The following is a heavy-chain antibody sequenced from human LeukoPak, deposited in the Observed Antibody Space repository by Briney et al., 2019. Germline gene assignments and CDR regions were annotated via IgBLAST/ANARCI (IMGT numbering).Heavy chain of an antibody. Sequence: GGSLRLSCAASGFTFDDYAMHWVRQAPGKGLEWVSVIGGSNGITFYVGSVKGRFTISRDNSKDTLYLQMNSLRAEDTAVYYCARNENSGWGYFDYWGQGTLVTVSS. CDR1: GFTFDDYA. V-gene: IGHV3-23*01. J-gene: IGHJ4*02. CDR3: ARNENSGWGYFDY. D-gene: IGHD5-12*01. CDR2: IGGSNGIT.